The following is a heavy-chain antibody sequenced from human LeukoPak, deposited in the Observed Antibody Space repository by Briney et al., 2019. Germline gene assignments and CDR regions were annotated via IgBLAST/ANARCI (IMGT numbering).Heavy chain of an antibody. D-gene: IGHD5-24*01. Sequence: GASVKVSCKASGGTFSSYAISWVRQAPGQGLEWMGRIIPIFGTANYAQKFQGRVTITTDESTSTAYMELSSLRSEDTAVYYCASGILEMATITGRPNIDAFDIWGQGTMVTVSS. CDR1: GGTFSSYA. CDR2: IIPIFGTA. CDR3: ASGILEMATITGRPNIDAFDI. J-gene: IGHJ3*02. V-gene: IGHV1-69*05.